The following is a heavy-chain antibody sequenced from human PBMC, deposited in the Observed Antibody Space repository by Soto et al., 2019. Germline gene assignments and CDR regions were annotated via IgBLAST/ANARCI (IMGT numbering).Heavy chain of an antibody. CDR2: TIPMFGTT. Sequence: VKVSCKASGGTFSNYGISWVRQAPGQGLEWMGGTIPMFGTTNYAQKFQGRVTITADKSTRTVYMELTSLKFEDTAVYFCARGAITVFGVVVGSMDVWGQGTTVTVSS. CDR3: ARGAITVFGVVVGSMDV. CDR1: GGTFSNYG. V-gene: IGHV1-69*06. D-gene: IGHD3-3*01. J-gene: IGHJ6*02.